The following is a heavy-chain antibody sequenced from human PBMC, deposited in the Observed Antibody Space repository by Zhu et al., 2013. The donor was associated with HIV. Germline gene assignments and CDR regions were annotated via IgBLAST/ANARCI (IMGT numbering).Heavy chain of an antibody. CDR3: ASRIVGAEGAFDI. CDR1: GGSISSYY. V-gene: IGHV4-59*01. Sequence: QVQLQESGPGLVKPSETLSLTCTVSGGSISSYYWSWIRQPPGKGLEWIGYIYYSGSTNYNPSLKSRVTISVDTSKNQFSLKLSSVTAADTAVYYCASRIVGAEGAFDIWGQGTMVTVSS. J-gene: IGHJ3*02. D-gene: IGHD1-26*01. CDR2: IYYSGST.